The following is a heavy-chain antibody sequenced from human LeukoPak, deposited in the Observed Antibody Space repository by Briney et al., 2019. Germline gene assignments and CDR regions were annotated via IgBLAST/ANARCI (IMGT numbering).Heavy chain of an antibody. D-gene: IGHD4-17*01. J-gene: IGHJ4*02. Sequence: GGSLRLSCAASGFTFSSYAMSWVRQAPGKGLEWVSAISGSGGSTYYADSVRGRFTISRDNSKNTLYLQMNSLRAEDTAVYYCARDDYGDYFDYWGQGTLVTVSS. V-gene: IGHV3-23*01. CDR1: GFTFSSYA. CDR2: ISGSGGST. CDR3: ARDDYGDYFDY.